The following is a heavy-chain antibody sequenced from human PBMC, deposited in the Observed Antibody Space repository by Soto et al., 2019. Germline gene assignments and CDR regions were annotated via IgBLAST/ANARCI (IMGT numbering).Heavy chain of an antibody. CDR2: ISYDGSNK. CDR3: AKDGETYYYDSSGYYYIDY. CDR1: GFTFSSYG. V-gene: IGHV3-30*18. D-gene: IGHD3-22*01. J-gene: IGHJ4*02. Sequence: GGSLRLSCAASGFTFSSYGMHWVRQAPGKGLEWVAVISYDGSNKYYADSVKGRFTISRDNSKNTLYLQMNSLRAEDTAVYYCAKDGETYYYDSSGYYYIDYWGQGTLVTVSS.